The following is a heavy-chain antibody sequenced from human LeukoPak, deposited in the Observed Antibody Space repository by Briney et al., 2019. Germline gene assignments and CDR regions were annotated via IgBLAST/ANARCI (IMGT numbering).Heavy chain of an antibody. CDR3: ARGPRRIAAAGTVRLRYFQH. Sequence: SETLSLTCAVYGGSFSGYYWSWIRQPPGKGLEWIGEINHSGSTNYNPSPKSRVTISVDTSKNQFSLKLSSVTAADTAVYYCARGPRRIAAAGTVRLRYFQHWGQGTLVTVSS. CDR1: GGSFSGYY. D-gene: IGHD6-13*01. J-gene: IGHJ1*01. CDR2: INHSGST. V-gene: IGHV4-34*01.